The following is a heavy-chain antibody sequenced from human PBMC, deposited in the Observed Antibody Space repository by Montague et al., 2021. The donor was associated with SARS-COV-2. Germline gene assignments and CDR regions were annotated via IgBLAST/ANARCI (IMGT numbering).Heavy chain of an antibody. Sequence: SETLSLTCAVSGGSISSSNWWSWVRQPPGKGLEWIGEIYHSGSTNYNPSLKSRVTISVDKSKNQFSLKLSAVTAADTAVYYCARSRGNLQWPFYYYYYGMDVWGQGTTVTVSS. V-gene: IGHV4-4*02. CDR1: GGSISSSNW. J-gene: IGHJ6*02. CDR2: IYHSGST. CDR3: ARSRGNLQWPFYYYYYGMDV. D-gene: IGHD6-19*01.